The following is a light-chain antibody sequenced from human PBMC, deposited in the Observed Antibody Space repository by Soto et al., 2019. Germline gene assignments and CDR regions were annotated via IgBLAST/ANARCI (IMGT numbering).Light chain of an antibody. CDR2: AAS. CDR3: QRYDSAPRT. V-gene: IGKV1-27*01. J-gene: IGKJ1*01. Sequence: DIQMTQSPSSLSASVGDIVTITCRASQGIGNNLAWYQQKPGKVPKLLISAASTLQPGVPSRFSGSGSGTHFTLTISSLQPEDVSTYCCQRYDSAPRTFGRGTKVELK. CDR1: QGIGNN.